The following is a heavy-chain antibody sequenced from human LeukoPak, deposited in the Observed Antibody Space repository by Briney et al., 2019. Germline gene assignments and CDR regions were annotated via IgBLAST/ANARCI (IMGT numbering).Heavy chain of an antibody. Sequence: PSKTLSLTCTVSGGSISSYYWSWIRQPPGKGLEWIGYIYYSGSTNYNPSLKSRVTISVDTSKNQFSLKLSSVTAADTAVYYCARGIYSSGWYAWFDPWGQGTLVTVSS. CDR1: GGSISSYY. J-gene: IGHJ5*02. D-gene: IGHD6-19*01. CDR3: ARGIYSSGWYAWFDP. CDR2: IYYSGST. V-gene: IGHV4-59*08.